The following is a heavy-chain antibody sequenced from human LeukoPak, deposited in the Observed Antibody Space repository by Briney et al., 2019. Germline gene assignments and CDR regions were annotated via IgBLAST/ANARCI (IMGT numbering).Heavy chain of an antibody. CDR2: INHSGST. CDR3: ARQRGGLWFGAFDY. D-gene: IGHD3-10*01. CDR1: GGSFSGYY. Sequence: SETLSLTCAVYGGSFSGYYWSWIRQPPGKGLELIGEINHSGSTNYNPSLKSRVTISVDTSKNQFSLKLSSVTAADTAVYYCARQRGGLWFGAFDYWGQGTLVTVSS. V-gene: IGHV4-34*01. J-gene: IGHJ4*02.